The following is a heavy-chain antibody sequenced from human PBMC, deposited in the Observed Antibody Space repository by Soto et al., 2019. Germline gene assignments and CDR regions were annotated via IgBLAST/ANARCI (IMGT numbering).Heavy chain of an antibody. CDR1: GFTFSSYG. J-gene: IGHJ4*02. D-gene: IGHD2-2*01. Sequence: QVQLVESGGGVVQPGRSLRLSCAASGFTFSSYGIHWVRQAPGKGLEWVAVIWYDGSNKYYADSVKGRFTISRDNSKNTLYLQMNSLRAEDTAVYYCARDCSSTSCRQAIDYWGQGTLVTVSS. V-gene: IGHV3-33*01. CDR2: IWYDGSNK. CDR3: ARDCSSTSCRQAIDY.